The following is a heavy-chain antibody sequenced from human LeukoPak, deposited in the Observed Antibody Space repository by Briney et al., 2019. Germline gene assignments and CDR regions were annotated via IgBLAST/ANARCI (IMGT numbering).Heavy chain of an antibody. CDR3: ARDFGCSGGSCYSGIIWFDP. V-gene: IGHV1-18*01. D-gene: IGHD2-15*01. Sequence: ASVKVSCKASGYTFTSYGISWVRQAPGQGLEWMEWISAYNGNTNYAQKLQGRVTMTTDTSTSTAYMELRSLRSDDTAVYYCARDFGCSGGSCYSGIIWFDPWGQGTLVTVSS. CDR2: ISAYNGNT. J-gene: IGHJ5*02. CDR1: GYTFTSYG.